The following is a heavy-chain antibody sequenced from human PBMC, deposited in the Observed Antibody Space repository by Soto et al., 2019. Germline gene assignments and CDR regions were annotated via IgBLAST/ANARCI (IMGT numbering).Heavy chain of an antibody. CDR3: ARLALGDYSSSWPIFDY. CDR2: IIPILGIA. D-gene: IGHD6-13*01. CDR1: GGTFSSYT. V-gene: IGHV1-69*02. Sequence: SVKVSCKASGGTFSSYTISWVRQAPGQGLEWMGRIIPILGIANYAQKFQGRVTITADKSTSTAYTELSSLRSEDTAVYYCARLALGDYSSSWPIFDYWGKGTLVTVSS. J-gene: IGHJ4*02.